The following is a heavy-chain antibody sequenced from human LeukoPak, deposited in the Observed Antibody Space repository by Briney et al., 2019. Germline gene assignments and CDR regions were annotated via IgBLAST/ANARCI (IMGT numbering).Heavy chain of an antibody. D-gene: IGHD5-12*01. CDR1: GGSFSGYY. V-gene: IGHV4-34*01. CDR3: ASWLEGPYYYSMDV. J-gene: IGHJ6*02. Sequence: SETLSLTCAVYGGSFSGYYWSWIRQPPGKGLEWIGEINHSGSTNYNPSLKSRVTISVDTSKNQFSLKLSSVTAADTAVYYCASWLEGPYYYSMDVWGQGTTVTVSS. CDR2: INHSGST.